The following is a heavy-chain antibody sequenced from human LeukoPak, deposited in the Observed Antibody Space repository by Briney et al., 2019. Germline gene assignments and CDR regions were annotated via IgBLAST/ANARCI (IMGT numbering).Heavy chain of an antibody. CDR3: ARDVPGCPFDY. V-gene: IGHV4-34*01. D-gene: IGHD6-19*01. CDR1: GGSFSGYY. J-gene: IGHJ4*02. CDR2: INHSGST. Sequence: PSETLSLTCAVYGGSFSGYYWSWIRQPPGKGLEWIGEINHSGSTNYNPSLKSRVTISVDTSKNQFSLKLSSVTAADTAVYYCARDVPGCPFDYWGQGTLVTVSS.